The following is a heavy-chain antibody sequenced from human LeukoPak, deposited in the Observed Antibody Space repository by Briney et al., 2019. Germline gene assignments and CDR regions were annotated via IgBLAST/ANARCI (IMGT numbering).Heavy chain of an antibody. Sequence: PGRSLRLSCAASGFTFSSYGMHWVRQAPGKGLEWVSAISESGSGTYYADSVKGRFTISRDNSKDTLSLQMNSLRAEDTAVYYCAKDIAQGYTFGSIEQDYWGQGTLVTVSS. V-gene: IGHV3-23*01. D-gene: IGHD5-18*01. CDR2: ISESGSGT. CDR1: GFTFSSYG. CDR3: AKDIAQGYTFGSIEQDY. J-gene: IGHJ4*02.